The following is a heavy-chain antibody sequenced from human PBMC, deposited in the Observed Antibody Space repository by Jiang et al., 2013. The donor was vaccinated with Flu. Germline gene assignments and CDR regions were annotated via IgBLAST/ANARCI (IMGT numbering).Heavy chain of an antibody. D-gene: IGHD1-26*01. V-gene: IGHV4-34*01. J-gene: IGHJ4*02. Sequence: GSGLVKPSETLSLTCAVYGGSFSGYYWSWIRQPPGKGLEWIGEINHSGSTNYNPSLKSRVTISVDTSKNQFSLKLSSVTAADTAVYYCARGLVWWELPHFDYWGQGTLVTVS. CDR1: GGSFSGYY. CDR3: ARGLVWWELPHFDY. CDR2: INHSGST.